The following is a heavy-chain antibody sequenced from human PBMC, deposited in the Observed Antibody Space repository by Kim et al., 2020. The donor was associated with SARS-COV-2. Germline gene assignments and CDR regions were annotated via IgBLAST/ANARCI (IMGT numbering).Heavy chain of an antibody. J-gene: IGHJ4*02. V-gene: IGHV3-30-3*01. D-gene: IGHD3-3*01. CDR2: ISYDGSNK. Sequence: GGSLRLSCAASGFTFSSYAMHWVRQAPGKGLEWVAVISYDGSNKYYADSVKGRFTISRDNSKNTLYLQMNSLRAEDTAVYYCARDSNAYDFWSGRPDYWGQGSVVSV. CDR1: GFTFSSYA. CDR3: ARDSNAYDFWSGRPDY.